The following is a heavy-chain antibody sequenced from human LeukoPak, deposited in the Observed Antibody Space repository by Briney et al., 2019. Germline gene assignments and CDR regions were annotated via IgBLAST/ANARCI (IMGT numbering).Heavy chain of an antibody. CDR1: GFTFSSYA. D-gene: IGHD3-3*01. V-gene: IGHV3-23*01. J-gene: IGHJ6*03. CDR3: AKDRSSRYDFWSGSFSHYYYYYMDV. CDR2: ISGGSA. Sequence: PGGSLRLSCAASGFTFSSYAMSWVRQAPGKGLEGVSAISGGSADYADSVKGRFSISIDNSKNTLYLQMNSLRAEDTAVYYCAKDRSSRYDFWSGSFSHYYYYYMDVWGKGTTVTVSS.